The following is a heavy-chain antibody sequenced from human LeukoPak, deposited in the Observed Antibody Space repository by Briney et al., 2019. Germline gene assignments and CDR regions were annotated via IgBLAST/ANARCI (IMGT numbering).Heavy chain of an antibody. J-gene: IGHJ5*02. CDR2: ISGGGDIT. CDR3: AKEGRGSSGWPNWFDP. D-gene: IGHD6-25*01. Sequence: GGSLRLSCAASGFTFTSYAMSWVRQAPGKGLEWVSAISGGGDITYYRDAVKGRFTISRDNSKNTLSLQMNSLRAEDTAVYYCAKEGRGSSGWPNWFDPWGQGTLVTVSS. V-gene: IGHV3-23*01. CDR1: GFTFTSYA.